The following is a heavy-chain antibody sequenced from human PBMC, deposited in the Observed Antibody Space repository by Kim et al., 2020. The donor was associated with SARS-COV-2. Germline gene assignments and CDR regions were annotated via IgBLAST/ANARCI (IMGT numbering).Heavy chain of an antibody. V-gene: IGHV1-8*01. CDR1: GYTFTSYD. CDR2: MNPNSGNT. J-gene: IGHJ6*03. CDR3: ARVRGTLPYYSYYMDV. Sequence: ASVKVSCKASGYTFTSYDINWVRQATGQGLEWMGWMNPNSGNTGYAQKFQGRVTMTRNTSISTAYMELSSLRSEDTAVYYCARVRGTLPYYSYYMDVWGKGTTVTVSS. D-gene: IGHD3-10*01.